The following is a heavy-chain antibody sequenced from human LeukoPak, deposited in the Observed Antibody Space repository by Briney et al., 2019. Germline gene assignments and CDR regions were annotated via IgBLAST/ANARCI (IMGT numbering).Heavy chain of an antibody. CDR1: GFTFSNYW. D-gene: IGHD6-19*01. J-gene: IGHJ4*02. Sequence: GGSLRLSCAASGFTFSNYWMSWVRQAPGKGQEWVANINQDGSEKYYVDSVKGRFTISRDNARSSLYLQMNSLRVEDTAVYYCARVQGSSGPGIFEYWGQGTLVPVSS. CDR2: INQDGSEK. V-gene: IGHV3-7*01. CDR3: ARVQGSSGPGIFEY.